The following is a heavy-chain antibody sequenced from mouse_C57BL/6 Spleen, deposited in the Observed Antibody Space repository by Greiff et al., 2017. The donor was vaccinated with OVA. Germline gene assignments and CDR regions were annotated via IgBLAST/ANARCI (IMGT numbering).Heavy chain of an antibody. CDR3: ARQPFDY. D-gene: IGHD6-1*01. CDR1: GYTFTSYW. CDR2: INPSSGST. Sequence: QVQLQQSGAELVKPGASVTLSCKASGYTFTSYWMHWVKQRPGQGLEWIGIINPSSGSTNYNEKFKSKATLTVDKSSSTAYMQLSSLTSEDSAVYYCARQPFDYWGQGTTLTVSS. J-gene: IGHJ2*01. V-gene: IGHV1-53*01.